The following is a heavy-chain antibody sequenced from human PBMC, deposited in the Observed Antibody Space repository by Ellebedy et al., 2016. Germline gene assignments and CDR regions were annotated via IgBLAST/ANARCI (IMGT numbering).Heavy chain of an antibody. CDR2: ISGSGGGT. J-gene: IGHJ4*02. V-gene: IGHV3-23*01. Sequence: GGSLRLSCAASGFTFSSYAMSWVRQTPGKGLEWVSAISGSGGGTSYADSVKGRFTISRDNSKTTLFLQMNSPRAEDTALYYCAKSPLVVVAATCLDYWGQGTLVTVSS. CDR1: GFTFSSYA. D-gene: IGHD2-15*01. CDR3: AKSPLVVVAATCLDY.